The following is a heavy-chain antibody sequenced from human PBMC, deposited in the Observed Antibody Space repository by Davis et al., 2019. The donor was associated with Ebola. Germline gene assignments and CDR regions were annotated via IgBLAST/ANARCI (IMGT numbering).Heavy chain of an antibody. CDR2: IYYSGST. CDR3: AREGAATYYDFWSGYPYMDV. V-gene: IGHV4-39*07. CDR1: GGSISSSSYY. J-gene: IGHJ6*03. D-gene: IGHD3-3*01. Sequence: PSETLSLTCTVPGGSISSSSYYWGWIRQPPGKGLEWIGSIYYSGSTYYNPSLKSRVTISVDTSKNQFSLKLSSVTAADTAVYYCAREGAATYYDFWSGYPYMDVWGKGTTVTVSS.